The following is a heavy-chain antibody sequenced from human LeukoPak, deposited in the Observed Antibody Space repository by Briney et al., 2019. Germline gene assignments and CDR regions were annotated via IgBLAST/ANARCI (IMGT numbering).Heavy chain of an antibody. CDR3: AKDPRDYDFWSGYSYYMDV. CDR1: GGSFSGYY. V-gene: IGHV4-34*01. CDR2: INHSGST. D-gene: IGHD3-3*01. J-gene: IGHJ6*03. Sequence: PSETLSLTCAVYGGSFSGYYWSWIRQPPGKGLEWIGEINHSGSTNYNPSLKSRVTISVDTSKNQFSLKLSSVTAADTAVYYCAKDPRDYDFWSGYSYYMDVWGKGTTVTVSS.